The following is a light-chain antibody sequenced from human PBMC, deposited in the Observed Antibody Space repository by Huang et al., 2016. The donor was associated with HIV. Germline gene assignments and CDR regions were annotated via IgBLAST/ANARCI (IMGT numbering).Light chain of an antibody. V-gene: IGKV2D-29*02. J-gene: IGKJ1*01. CDR3: MQTIQPAT. CDR1: QTLLHSDGKNY. Sequence: DIMMTQTPLSLSVTPGQPASISCKSSQTLLHSDGKNYLYWYLQKPGQSPQLLIYEASNRLAGVPDRFNGSGSGTDFTLKISRADAEDVGIYYCMQTIQPATFGQGTKVEIK. CDR2: EAS.